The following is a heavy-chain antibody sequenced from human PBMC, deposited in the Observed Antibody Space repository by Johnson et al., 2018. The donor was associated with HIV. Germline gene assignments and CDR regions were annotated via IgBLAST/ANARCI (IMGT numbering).Heavy chain of an antibody. CDR3: AKEVVVIATGAFDI. Sequence: VQLVESGGGLVQPGGSLRLSCAASGFTFSSYAMSWVRQAPGKGLEWVANVKQDGSEKYYVDSVKGRFTISRDNANNSLYLKMNSLRAEDTALYYCAKEVVVIATGAFDIWGQGTMVTVSS. CDR2: VKQDGSEK. D-gene: IGHD2-21*01. CDR1: GFTFSSYA. J-gene: IGHJ3*02. V-gene: IGHV3-7*03.